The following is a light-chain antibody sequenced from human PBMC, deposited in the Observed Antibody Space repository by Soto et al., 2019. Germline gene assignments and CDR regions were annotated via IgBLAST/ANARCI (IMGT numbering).Light chain of an antibody. CDR1: SSNIGAGYD. Sequence: QSVLTRPPSVSGAPGQRVTISCTGSSSNIGAGYDVHWYQQVPGTAPKLLIYGNSNRPSGVPDRFSGSKSGTSASLAITGLQAEDEADYYCQSFGSSLSGYVFGTGTKVTVL. V-gene: IGLV1-40*01. J-gene: IGLJ1*01. CDR3: QSFGSSLSGYV. CDR2: GNS.